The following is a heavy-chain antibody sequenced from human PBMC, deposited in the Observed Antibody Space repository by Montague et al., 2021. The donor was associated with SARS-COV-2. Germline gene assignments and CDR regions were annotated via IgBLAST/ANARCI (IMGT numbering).Heavy chain of an antibody. Sequence: SETLSLTCTVSGGSISSYYWSWIRQPAGKGLEWIGLIYTSGSTNXNPSLKSRVTMSLDTSKNQFSLKLRSVTAADTAAYYCARGSFGMGAFDIWGQGTMVTVSS. CDR2: IYTSGST. CDR3: ARGSFGMGAFDI. CDR1: GGSISSYY. V-gene: IGHV4-4*07. J-gene: IGHJ3*02. D-gene: IGHD1-14*01.